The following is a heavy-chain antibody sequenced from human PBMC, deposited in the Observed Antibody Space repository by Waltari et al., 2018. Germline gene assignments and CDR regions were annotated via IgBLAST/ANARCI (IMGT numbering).Heavy chain of an antibody. CDR1: GGTFSSYA. J-gene: IGHJ3*02. V-gene: IGHV1-69*14. D-gene: IGHD7-27*01. Sequence: QVQLVQSGAEVKKPGSSVKVSCKASGGTFSSYAISWVRQAPGQGLEWMGGISPIFGTANYAQKFQGRVTITADKSTSTAYMELSSLRSEDTAVYYCAREANWGSGDAFDIWGQGTMVTVSS. CDR2: ISPIFGTA. CDR3: AREANWGSGDAFDI.